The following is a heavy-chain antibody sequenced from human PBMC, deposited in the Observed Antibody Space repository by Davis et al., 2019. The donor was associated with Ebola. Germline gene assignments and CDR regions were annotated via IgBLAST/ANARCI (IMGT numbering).Heavy chain of an antibody. D-gene: IGHD3-3*01. CDR1: VGSFSDYY. CDR2: INHGGST. V-gene: IGHV4-34*01. J-gene: IGHJ6*02. CDR3: ARDAPPIWNYYYGMDV. Sequence: SETLSLTCAVYVGSFSDYYWSWIRQPPGKGLEWIGEINHGGSTKYNPSLGSRVSISVDTSKNQFFLKVTSVTAADTAVYYCARDAPPIWNYYYGMDVWGQGTTVTVSS.